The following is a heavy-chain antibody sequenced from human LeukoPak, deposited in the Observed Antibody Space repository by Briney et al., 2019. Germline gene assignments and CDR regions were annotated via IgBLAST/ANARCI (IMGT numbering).Heavy chain of an antibody. CDR1: GGSFSGYY. CDR2: INHSGST. CDR3: ARHRYCSSTSCYKDFDY. D-gene: IGHD2-2*02. Sequence: ASETPSLTCAVYGGSFSGYYWSWIRQPPGKGLEWIGEINHSGSTNYNPSLKSRVTISVDTSKNQFSLKLSSVTAADTAVYYCARHRYCSSTSCYKDFDYWGQGTLVTVSS. V-gene: IGHV4-34*01. J-gene: IGHJ4*02.